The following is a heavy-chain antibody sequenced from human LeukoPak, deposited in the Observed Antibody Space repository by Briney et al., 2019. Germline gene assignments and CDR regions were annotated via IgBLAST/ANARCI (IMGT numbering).Heavy chain of an antibody. CDR3: ARRSTSCSCFDY. Sequence: GGTLRLSCVASGLTFSNYGISWVRQAPGKGLEWVSAISSTGGTTYYADSVKGHFTISRDNSKNTVYLQMNSLRAGDTAVYYCARRSTSCSCFDYWGQGTLVTVSS. CDR1: GLTFSNYG. J-gene: IGHJ4*02. D-gene: IGHD2-2*01. CDR2: ISSTGGTT. V-gene: IGHV3-23*01.